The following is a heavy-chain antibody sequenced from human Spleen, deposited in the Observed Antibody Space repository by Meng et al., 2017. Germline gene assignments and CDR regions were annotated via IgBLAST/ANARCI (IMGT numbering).Heavy chain of an antibody. D-gene: IGHD4-11*01. CDR2: IYHSGST. Sequence: QGRLSGAGPGLGKPSGTLSLTCAVSGGSISSSNGWSWVRQPPGKGLEWIGEIYHSGSTNYNPSLKSRVTISVDTSQNNLSLKLSSVTAADSAVYYCARGPTTMAHDFDYWGQGTLVTVSS. J-gene: IGHJ4*02. CDR3: ARGPTTMAHDFDY. V-gene: IGHV4-4*02. CDR1: GGSISSSNG.